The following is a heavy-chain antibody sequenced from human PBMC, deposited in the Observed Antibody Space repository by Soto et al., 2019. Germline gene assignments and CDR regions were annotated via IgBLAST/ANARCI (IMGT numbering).Heavy chain of an antibody. D-gene: IGHD1-26*01. Sequence: QVQLVQSGAEVENPGASVKVSCKASGYTFSNFGINWVRQAPGQGLEWRGWITPYNGNANYAQKYQDRLTVTTDTSTNTAYLELRSLRSDDTAVYFCARARMYSGAYHDYWGQGTLVTVSS. CDR1: GYTFSNFG. V-gene: IGHV1-18*04. J-gene: IGHJ4*02. CDR2: ITPYNGNA. CDR3: ARARMYSGAYHDY.